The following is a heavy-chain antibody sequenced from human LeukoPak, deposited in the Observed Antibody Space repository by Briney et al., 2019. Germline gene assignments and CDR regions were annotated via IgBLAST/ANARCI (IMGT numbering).Heavy chain of an antibody. D-gene: IGHD2-21*02. Sequence: PGGSLRLSCAASGFTFTNYWMTWVRQTPGKGLEWVANIKEDGSQKNYVDSVRGRFTISRDNAKNSLYLQMNSLRAEDTAVYYCARDGFSSAINSWGQGTLVTVSS. CDR3: ARDGFSSAINS. CDR1: GFTFTNYW. J-gene: IGHJ4*02. CDR2: IKEDGSQK. V-gene: IGHV3-7*01.